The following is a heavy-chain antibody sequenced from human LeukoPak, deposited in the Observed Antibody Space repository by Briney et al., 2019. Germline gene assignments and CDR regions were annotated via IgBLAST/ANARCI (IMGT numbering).Heavy chain of an antibody. V-gene: IGHV3-30*18. CDR2: ISYDGSNK. CDR1: GFTFSSYG. J-gene: IGHJ4*02. CDR3: AKAPWGYSDWYALPPPGYFDY. Sequence: GGSLRLSCAASGFTFSSYGMHWVRQAPGKGLEWVAVISYDGSNKYYADSVKGRFTISRDNSKNTLYLQMNSLRAEDTAVYYCAKAPWGYSDWYALPPPGYFDYWGQETLVTVSS. D-gene: IGHD6-19*01.